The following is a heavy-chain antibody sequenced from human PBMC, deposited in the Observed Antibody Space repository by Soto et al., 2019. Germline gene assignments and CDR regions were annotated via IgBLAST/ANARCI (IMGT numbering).Heavy chain of an antibody. Sequence: GGSLGLSCAASGFTFSSYWMSWVRQAPGKGLEWVANIKQDGSEKYYVDSVKGRFTISRDNAKNSLYLQMNSLRAEDTAVYYCARHRYSSSWYLYYFDYWGQGTLVTVSS. V-gene: IGHV3-7*05. CDR3: ARHRYSSSWYLYYFDY. CDR1: GFTFSSYW. CDR2: IKQDGSEK. J-gene: IGHJ4*02. D-gene: IGHD6-13*01.